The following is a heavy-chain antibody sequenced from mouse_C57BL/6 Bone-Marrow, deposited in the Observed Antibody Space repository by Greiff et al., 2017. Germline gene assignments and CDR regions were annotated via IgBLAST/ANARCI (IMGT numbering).Heavy chain of an antibody. Sequence: EVQLQQSGPVLVKPGASVKMSCKASGYTFTDYYMNWVKQSHGKSLEWIGVINPYNGGTSYNQKFKGKATLTVDKSSSTAYMELNSLTSEDSAVYYCARSDLLLRPDWYFDVWGTGTTVTVSS. CDR3: ARSDLLLRPDWYFDV. CDR2: INPYNGGT. V-gene: IGHV1-19*01. CDR1: GYTFTDYY. J-gene: IGHJ1*03. D-gene: IGHD1-1*01.